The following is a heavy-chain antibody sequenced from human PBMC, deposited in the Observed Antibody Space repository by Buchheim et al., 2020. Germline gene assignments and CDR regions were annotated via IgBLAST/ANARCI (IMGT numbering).Heavy chain of an antibody. V-gene: IGHV3-23*01. Sequence: EVQLLESGGGLVQPGGSLRLSCAASGFTFSSYAMSWVRQAPGKGLEWVSAISGSGGSTYYADSVKGRFTISRDNSKNPLYRQMNSLRAEDTAVYYCAKGSLLAAAGTRGPFDYWGQGTL. D-gene: IGHD6-13*01. CDR2: ISGSGGST. J-gene: IGHJ4*02. CDR3: AKGSLLAAAGTRGPFDY. CDR1: GFTFSSYA.